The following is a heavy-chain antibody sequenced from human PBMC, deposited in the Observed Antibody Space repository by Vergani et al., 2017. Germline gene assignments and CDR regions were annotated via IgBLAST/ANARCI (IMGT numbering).Heavy chain of an antibody. Sequence: VQLVESGGGLVPPGRSLRLSCAASGFSFGDYAMTWVRQAPGKGLEWVSMTSYEGNNNYYADSVKGRFTSSKDISKNTLYLQMNSLRGDDTAVYYCAREARDTPSTLDYWREGTLVTVSS. CDR3: AREARDTPSTLDY. J-gene: IGHJ4*02. CDR2: TSYEGNNN. V-gene: IGHV3-30*04. D-gene: IGHD5-24*01. CDR1: GFSFGDYA.